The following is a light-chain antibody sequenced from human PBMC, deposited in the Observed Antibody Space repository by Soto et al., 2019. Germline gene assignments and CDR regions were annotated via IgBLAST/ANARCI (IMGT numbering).Light chain of an antibody. V-gene: IGKV3-20*01. CDR2: TAS. J-gene: IGKJ4*01. CDR1: QSVASSF. CDR3: HKYGPSPLT. Sequence: EIVLTQSPGTLSLSPGARATLSCRAIQSVASSFIAWFQQKPGQPPRLLIYTASSRAPGIPDRFTASGSGTDFTLTISRLEPEDFAVYYCHKYGPSPLTFGGGTKVEI.